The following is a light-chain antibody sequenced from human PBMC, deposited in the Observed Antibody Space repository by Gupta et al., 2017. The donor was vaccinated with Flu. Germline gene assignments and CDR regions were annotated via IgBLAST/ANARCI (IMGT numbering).Light chain of an antibody. Sequence: RAINPGSGSSTKSGNNNVDWYQPSPVAAPKLLIYSKNPRASGVPERFSGTKCGTTAPLASSWLQAEDEADYYCAAWDYNLNRYVFGNGTKFTVL. V-gene: IGLV1-44*01. CDR3: AAWDYNLNRYV. CDR1: STKSGNNN. J-gene: IGLJ1*01. CDR2: SKN.